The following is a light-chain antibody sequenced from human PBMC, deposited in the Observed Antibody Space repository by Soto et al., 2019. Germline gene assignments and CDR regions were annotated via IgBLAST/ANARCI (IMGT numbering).Light chain of an antibody. J-gene: IGKJ1*01. CDR3: QQYNTWWT. V-gene: IGKV3-15*01. CDR2: GAS. CDR1: QSVSSN. Sequence: EIVMTQSPATLSVSPGERATLSCRASQSVSSNLAWYQQKPGQAPRLLIYGASTRATGIPARLSGSGSGTEFTLTISSMKSEDFAVYYCQQYNTWWTFGQGTKVDIK.